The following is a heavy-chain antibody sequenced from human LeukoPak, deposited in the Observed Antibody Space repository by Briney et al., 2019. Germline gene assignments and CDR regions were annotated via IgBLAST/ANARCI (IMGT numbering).Heavy chain of an antibody. CDR1: GFTFSSYS. CDR3: AREGSYSSSPTSHFDY. D-gene: IGHD6-6*01. V-gene: IGHV3-21*01. CDR2: ISSSSSYI. J-gene: IGHJ4*02. Sequence: PGGSLRLSCAASGFTFSSYSMNWVRQAPGKGLEWVSSISSSSSYIYYADSVKGRFTISRDSAKNSLYLQMNSLRAEDTAVYYCAREGSYSSSPTSHFDYWGQGTLVTVSS.